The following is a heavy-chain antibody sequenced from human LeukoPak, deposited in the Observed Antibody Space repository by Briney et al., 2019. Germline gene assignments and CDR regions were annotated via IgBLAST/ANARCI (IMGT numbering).Heavy chain of an antibody. CDR3: AKDRDYDSSGYLDY. V-gene: IGHV3-9*01. Sequence: SGGSLRLSCAASGFTFDDYAMHWVRQAPGKGLEWVSGISWNSGSIGYADSVKGRFTISRDNAKNSLYLQMNSLRAEDTALYYCAKDRDYDSSGYLDYWGQGTLVTVSS. CDR2: ISWNSGSI. CDR1: GFTFDDYA. J-gene: IGHJ4*02. D-gene: IGHD3-22*01.